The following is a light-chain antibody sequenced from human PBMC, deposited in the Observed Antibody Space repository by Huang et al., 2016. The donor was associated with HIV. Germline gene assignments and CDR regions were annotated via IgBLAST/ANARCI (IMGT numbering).Light chain of an antibody. J-gene: IGKJ1*01. CDR1: QSISSW. Sequence: DIQMTQSPSTLSASVGDRVTITCRASQSISSWLAWYQQKPGKAPKLLIYKASSLDRGVPSRFSGSGSGTEFTLTISSLQPDDFATYYCQQYNSYSGTFGQGTKVEIK. CDR3: QQYNSYSGT. CDR2: KAS. V-gene: IGKV1-5*03.